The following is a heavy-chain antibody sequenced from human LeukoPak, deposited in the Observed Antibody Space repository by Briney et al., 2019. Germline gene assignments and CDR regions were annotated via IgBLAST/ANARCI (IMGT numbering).Heavy chain of an antibody. CDR2: TYYRSKWNN. CDR3: AREGSEGYLFDY. J-gene: IGHJ4*02. V-gene: IGHV6-1*01. CDR1: GDSVSSSSAA. Sequence: SQTFSLTCAISGDSVSSSSAAWSWIRQSPSRGLEWLGRTYYRSKWNNDYAVSVKSRITINPDTSKNQFSLQLNSMTPEDTAVYYCAREGSEGYLFDYWGQGTLVTVSS. D-gene: IGHD1-1*01.